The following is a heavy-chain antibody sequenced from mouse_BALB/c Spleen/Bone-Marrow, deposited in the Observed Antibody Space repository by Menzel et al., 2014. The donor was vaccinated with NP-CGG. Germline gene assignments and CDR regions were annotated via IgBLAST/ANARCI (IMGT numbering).Heavy chain of an antibody. CDR3: ARYRLGTYFDY. Sequence: VQLQQSGAELEKPGASVKLSCTASGFNIKDTYMHWVKQRPEQGLEWIGRIDPANGNTKYDPKFQGKATITADTSSNTAYLQLSSLTSEDTAVYYCARYRLGTYFDYWGQGTTLTVSS. V-gene: IGHV14-3*02. D-gene: IGHD1-2*01. CDR1: GFNIKDTY. CDR2: IDPANGNT. J-gene: IGHJ2*01.